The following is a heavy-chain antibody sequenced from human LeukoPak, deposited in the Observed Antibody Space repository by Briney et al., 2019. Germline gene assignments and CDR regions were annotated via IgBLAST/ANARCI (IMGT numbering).Heavy chain of an antibody. D-gene: IGHD3-10*01. CDR2: INPSGGST. CDR3: ARDGKGGMVRGVIITTWFDP. V-gene: IGHV1-46*01. CDR1: GYTFTSYN. J-gene: IGHJ5*02. Sequence: GASVKVSCTASGYTFTSYNMHRVRHAPGQGHELMGIINPSGGSTSYAQKFQGRVTMTRDTSTSTVYMELSSLRSEDTAVYYCARDGKGGMVRGVIITTWFDPWGQGTLVTVSS.